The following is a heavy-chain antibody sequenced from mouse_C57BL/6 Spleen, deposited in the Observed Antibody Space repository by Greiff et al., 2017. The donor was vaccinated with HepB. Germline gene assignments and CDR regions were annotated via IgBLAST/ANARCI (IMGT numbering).Heavy chain of an antibody. Sequence: QVQLQQPGAELVRPGSSVKLSCKASGYTFTSYWMDWVKQRPGQGLEWIGNIYPSDSETHYNQKFKDKATLTVDKSSSTAYMQLSSLTSEDSAVYYCARTGNGYYHYWGQGTSGTVSS. V-gene: IGHV1-61*01. CDR3: ARTGNGYYHY. J-gene: IGHJ4*01. CDR2: IYPSDSET. CDR1: GYTFTSYW. D-gene: IGHD2-3*01.